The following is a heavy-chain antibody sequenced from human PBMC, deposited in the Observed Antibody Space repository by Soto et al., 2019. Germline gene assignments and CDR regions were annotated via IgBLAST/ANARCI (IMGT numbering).Heavy chain of an antibody. Sequence: GGSLRLSCAAAGFTFRNYAMSWVRQAPGKGQEWVSAIDRSGGTSYYADSVKGRFTISRDNAKNTMYLQMNSLRADDTAVYYCARGDCSAAGCYIHYYYGMDVWGQGTTVTVSS. D-gene: IGHD2-2*02. CDR2: IDRSGGTS. V-gene: IGHV3-23*01. J-gene: IGHJ6*02. CDR3: ARGDCSAAGCYIHYYYGMDV. CDR1: GFTFRNYA.